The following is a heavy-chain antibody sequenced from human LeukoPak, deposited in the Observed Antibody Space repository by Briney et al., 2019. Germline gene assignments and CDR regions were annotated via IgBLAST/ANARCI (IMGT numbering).Heavy chain of an antibody. CDR3: AKHQIYCSSTSCYGSLSYYYYYMDV. V-gene: IGHV3-30*18. CDR2: ISYDGSNK. J-gene: IGHJ6*03. CDR1: GFPFSRYG. Sequence: GGSLRLPCAASGFPFSRYGMHWLPQAPGKGLEWVADISYDGSNKYYADSVKGRFTISRDNSKISLYLQMNSLRAEDTAVYSCAKHQIYCSSTSCYGSLSYYYYYMDVWGKGTTVTVS. D-gene: IGHD2-2*01.